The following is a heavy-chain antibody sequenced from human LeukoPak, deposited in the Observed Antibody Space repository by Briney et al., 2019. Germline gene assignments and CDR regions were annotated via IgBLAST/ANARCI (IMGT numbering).Heavy chain of an antibody. D-gene: IGHD5-12*01. V-gene: IGHV3-21*01. CDR2: ITSTSTYI. J-gene: IGHJ4*02. CDR1: GFTFSSCS. CDR3: VRRGPNNSGLDY. Sequence: GGSLRLSCAASGFTFSSCSFNWVRQAPGKGLEWVASITSTSTYIYYADSVQGRFAVSRDNAKNSLYLQMNGLRAEDTAVFYCVRRGPNNSGLDYWGQGTLVTVSS.